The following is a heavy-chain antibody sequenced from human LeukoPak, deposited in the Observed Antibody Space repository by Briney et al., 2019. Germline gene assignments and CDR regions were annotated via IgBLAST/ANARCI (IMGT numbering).Heavy chain of an antibody. J-gene: IGHJ4*02. CDR3: ARISSYDFWSGYFG. CDR1: GGTFSSYT. D-gene: IGHD3-3*01. Sequence: ASVKVSCKASGGTFSSYTISWVRQAPGQGLEWMGRIIPILGIANYAQKLQGRVTITADKSTSTAYMGLSSVRSEDTAVYYCARISSYDFWSGYFGWGQGTLVTVSS. CDR2: IIPILGIA. V-gene: IGHV1-69*02.